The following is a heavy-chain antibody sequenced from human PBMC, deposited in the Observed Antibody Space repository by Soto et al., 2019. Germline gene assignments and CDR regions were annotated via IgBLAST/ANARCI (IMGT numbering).Heavy chain of an antibody. Sequence: ASVKVSCKTSGYTFTGHYIHWVRQAPQRGPEWMGEISPESGATRYAQKFRGRITMTMDTSITTVYMELKNLSPDDTAVYYCGRGRSGQIVIFYWGQGTPVTVSS. D-gene: IGHD3-3*02. J-gene: IGHJ4*02. CDR3: GRGRSGQIVIFY. V-gene: IGHV1-2*02. CDR1: GYTFTGHY. CDR2: ISPESGAT.